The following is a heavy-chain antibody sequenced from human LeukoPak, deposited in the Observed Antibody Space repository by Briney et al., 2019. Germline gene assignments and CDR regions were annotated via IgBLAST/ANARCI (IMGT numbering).Heavy chain of an antibody. CDR2: IYYSGTT. CDR3: ARVRDYYDSSGYPFDY. V-gene: IGHV4-39*07. J-gene: IGHJ4*02. Sequence: SETLSLTCTVSGGSITSSSYYWGWIRQPPGKGLEWIGSIYYSGTTYYNPSLKSRVTISVDTSKNQFSLKLTSVAAADTAVYYCARVRDYYDSSGYPFDYWGQGTLVTVSS. CDR1: GGSITSSSYY. D-gene: IGHD3-22*01.